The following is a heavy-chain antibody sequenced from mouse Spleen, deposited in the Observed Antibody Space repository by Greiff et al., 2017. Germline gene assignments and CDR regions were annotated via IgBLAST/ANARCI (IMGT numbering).Heavy chain of an antibody. Sequence: QVQLQQSGAELARPGASVKLSCKASGYTFTSYGISWVKQRTGQGLEWIGEIYPRSGNTYYNEKFKGKATLTAAKSSSTAYMELRSLTSEDSAVYFCARWDYDPAWFACWGHGTLVTVSA. D-gene: IGHD2-4*01. CDR2: IYPRSGNT. V-gene: IGHV1-81*01. J-gene: IGHJ3*01. CDR3: ARWDYDPAWFAC. CDR1: GYTFTSYG.